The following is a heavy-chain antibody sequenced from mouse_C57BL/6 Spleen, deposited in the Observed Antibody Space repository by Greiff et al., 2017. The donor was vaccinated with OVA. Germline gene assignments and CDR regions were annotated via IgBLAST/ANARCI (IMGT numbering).Heavy chain of an antibody. J-gene: IGHJ4*01. Sequence: EVQLQQSGPELVKPGASVKISCKASGYTFTDYYMNWVKQSHGKSLEWIGDINPNNGGTRYNQKFKGKATLTVDKSSSTAYMELRSLTSEKSAVYYCARKSITAVVGAMDYWGQGTSVTVSS. CDR3: ARKSITAVVGAMDY. CDR1: GYTFTDYY. D-gene: IGHD1-1*01. CDR2: INPNNGGT. V-gene: IGHV1-26*01.